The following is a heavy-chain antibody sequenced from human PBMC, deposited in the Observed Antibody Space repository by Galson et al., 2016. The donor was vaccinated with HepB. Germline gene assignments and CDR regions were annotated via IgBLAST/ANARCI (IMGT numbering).Heavy chain of an antibody. Sequence: QSGAEVKKPGESLRISCKGSGYTFTNYWIGWVRQMPGKGLEWMGIVYPGDSETRYSPSFQGQVTISADKSIRTAYLQWRSLKASDTAMYYCARRAADVYNQYDYWGQGTLVTVSS. D-gene: IGHD5-24*01. CDR1: GYTFTNYW. CDR2: VYPGDSET. CDR3: ARRAADVYNQYDY. J-gene: IGHJ4*02. V-gene: IGHV5-51*01.